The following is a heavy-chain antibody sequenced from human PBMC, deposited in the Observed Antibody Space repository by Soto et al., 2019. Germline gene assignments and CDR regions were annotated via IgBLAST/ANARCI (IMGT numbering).Heavy chain of an antibody. Sequence: QVRLVESGGRVVQPGGSLRLSCAGSGFTFRNYAMSWVRQAPGKGLEWVAATSYDGTKKYYADSVRGRFTISRDNSSNSLELQMSVLRGEDTAVYYCAGLYYGGDSVIGLWGQGTPVTVSS. J-gene: IGHJ4*02. V-gene: IGHV3-30-3*01. D-gene: IGHD2-21*01. CDR1: GFTFRNYA. CDR2: TSYDGTKK. CDR3: AGLYYGGDSVIGL.